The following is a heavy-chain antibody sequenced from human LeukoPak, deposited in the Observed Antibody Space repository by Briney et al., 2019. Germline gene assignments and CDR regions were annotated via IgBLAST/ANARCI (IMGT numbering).Heavy chain of an antibody. CDR2: ISSGSSYT. CDR3: ARGVGATTLSWFDP. CDR1: GFTFSSYS. V-gene: IGHV3-21*01. Sequence: GGSLRLSCAASGFTFSSYSMNWVRQAPGKGLEWVSSISSGSSYTYYADSVKGRFTISRDNAKNSLYLQMNSLRAEDTAVYYCARGVGATTLSWFDPWGQGTLVTVCS. D-gene: IGHD1-26*01. J-gene: IGHJ5*02.